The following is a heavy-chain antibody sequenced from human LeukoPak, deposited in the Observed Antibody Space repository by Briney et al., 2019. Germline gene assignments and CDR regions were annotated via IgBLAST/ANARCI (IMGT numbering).Heavy chain of an antibody. CDR2: ISAYNGNT. CDR1: GYTFTTYG. J-gene: IGHJ5*02. Sequence: GASVKVSCKASGYTFTTYGISWVRQVPGQGLEWMGWISAYNGNTNCAQKFQGRVTMTTDTSTSTAYMELRSLRSDDTAVYYCARDPPEGCSGGSCYSGNWFDPWGQGTLVTVSS. V-gene: IGHV1-18*04. D-gene: IGHD2-15*01. CDR3: ARDPPEGCSGGSCYSGNWFDP.